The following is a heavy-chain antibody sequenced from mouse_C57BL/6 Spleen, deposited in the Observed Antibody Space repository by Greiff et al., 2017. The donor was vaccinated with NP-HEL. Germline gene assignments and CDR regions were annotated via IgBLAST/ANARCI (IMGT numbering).Heavy chain of an antibody. CDR2: IYPGDGDT. J-gene: IGHJ2*01. Sequence: QVQLQQSGAELVKPGASVKISCKASGYAFSSYWMNWVKQRPGKGLEWIGQIYPGDGDTNYNGKFKGKATLTADKSSSTAYVQLSSLTSEDSAFYFCARGAYGSSYYWGQGTTLTVSS. V-gene: IGHV1-80*01. CDR1: GYAFSSYW. CDR3: ARGAYGSSYY. D-gene: IGHD1-1*01.